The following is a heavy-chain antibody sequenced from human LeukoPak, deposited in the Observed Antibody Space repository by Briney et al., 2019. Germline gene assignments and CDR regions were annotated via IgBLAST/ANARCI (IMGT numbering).Heavy chain of an antibody. CDR1: GFTFSSYE. CDR3: AELGITMIGGG. CDR2: ISSSGSTI. V-gene: IGHV3-48*03. J-gene: IGHJ6*04. D-gene: IGHD3-10*02. Sequence: GGSLRLSCAASGFTFSSYEMNWVRQAPGKGLEWVSYISSSGSTIYYADSVKGRFTISRDNAKNSLYLQMNSLRAEDTAVYYCAELGITMIGGGWGKGTTVTISS.